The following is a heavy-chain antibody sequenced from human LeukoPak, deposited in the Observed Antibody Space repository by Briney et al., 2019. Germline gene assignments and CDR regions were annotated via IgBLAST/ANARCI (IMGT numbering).Heavy chain of an antibody. CDR1: GFTFSSYG. J-gene: IGHJ5*02. Sequence: RSLRLSCAASGFTFSSYGIHTVREAPGHRLKGVAILWYDGSNKYYADSVKGRFTISRDNSKTSLYLQMNSLRAEDTAVYYCARDGKSGYSYGNWFDPWGQGTLVTVSS. V-gene: IGHV3-33*01. D-gene: IGHD5-18*01. CDR2: LWYDGSNK. CDR3: ARDGKSGYSYGNWFDP.